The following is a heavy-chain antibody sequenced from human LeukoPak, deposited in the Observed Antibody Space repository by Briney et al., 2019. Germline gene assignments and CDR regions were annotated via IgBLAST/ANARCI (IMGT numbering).Heavy chain of an antibody. CDR1: GFTFSAYS. V-gene: IGHV3-23*01. CDR3: VKDWRDESNCGGDCLQY. CDR2: FSVSGGGT. D-gene: IGHD2-21*02. J-gene: IGHJ4*02. Sequence: GGSLRLSCVASGFTFSAYSMTGARQAPGKGLEWVSSFSVSGGGTYYADSVRGRFPISRDNSKNTLYLHMNSLRAEDTAVYYCVKDWRDESNCGGDCLQYWGQGTLVTVSS.